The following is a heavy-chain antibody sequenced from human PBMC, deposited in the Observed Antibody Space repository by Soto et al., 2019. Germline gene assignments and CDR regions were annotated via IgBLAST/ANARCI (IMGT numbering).Heavy chain of an antibody. CDR3: ARVPGGYYCSGGSCYYYYYMDV. V-gene: IGHV3-66*01. Sequence: HPGGSLRLSCAASGFTVSSNYMSWVRQAPGKGLEWVSVIYSGGSTYYADSVKGRFTISRDNSKNTLYLQMNSLRAEDTAVYYCARVPGGYYCSGGSCYYYYYMDVWGKGTTVTVSS. J-gene: IGHJ6*03. D-gene: IGHD2-15*01. CDR2: IYSGGST. CDR1: GFTVSSNY.